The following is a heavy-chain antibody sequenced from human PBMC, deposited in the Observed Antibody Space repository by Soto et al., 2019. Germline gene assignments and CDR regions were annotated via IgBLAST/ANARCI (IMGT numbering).Heavy chain of an antibody. CDR1: GGSISSFY. J-gene: IGHJ4*02. CDR3: ARGSSRWDY. D-gene: IGHD6-13*01. CDR2: IYSGGRK. Sequence: PSETLSLTCTVSGGSISSFYWSWIRQPAGKGLEWIGRIYSGGRKNYNPSLKSRVTMSVDTSKNQFSLRLSSVTAADTAMYYCARGSSRWDYWGKGTLVTVSS. V-gene: IGHV4-4*07.